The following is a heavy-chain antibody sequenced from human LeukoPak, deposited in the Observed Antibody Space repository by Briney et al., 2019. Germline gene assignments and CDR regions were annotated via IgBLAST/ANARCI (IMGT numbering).Heavy chain of an antibody. CDR2: ISYDGSSK. D-gene: IGHD2/OR15-2a*01. CDR1: GFTFSTYA. Sequence: GGSLRLSCAASGFTFSTYAMHWVRQAPGKGLEWVAVISYDGSSKYYADSVKGRFTISRDNAENSLYLQMNSLRDEDTAVYYCARGSNMQPWGQGTLVTVSS. V-gene: IGHV3-30-3*01. CDR3: ARGSNMQP. J-gene: IGHJ5*02.